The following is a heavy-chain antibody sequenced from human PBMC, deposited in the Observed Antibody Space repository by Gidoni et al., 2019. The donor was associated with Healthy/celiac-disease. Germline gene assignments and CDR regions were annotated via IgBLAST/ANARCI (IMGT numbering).Heavy chain of an antibody. D-gene: IGHD1-26*01. CDR3: AREWEHQGFDY. CDR1: GFPFRSYA. J-gene: IGHJ4*02. CDR2: ISYDGSNK. Sequence: QVQLVESGGGVVQPGRSLRLSCAASGFPFRSYAMHWVRQAPGKGLEWVAVISYDGSNKYYADSVKGRFTISRDNSKNTLYLQMNSLRAEDTAVYYCAREWEHQGFDYWGQGTLVTVSS. V-gene: IGHV3-30*04.